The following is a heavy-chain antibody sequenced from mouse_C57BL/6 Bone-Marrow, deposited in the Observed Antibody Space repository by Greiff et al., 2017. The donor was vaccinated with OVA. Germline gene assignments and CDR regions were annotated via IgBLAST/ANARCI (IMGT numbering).Heavy chain of an antibody. V-gene: IGHV1-55*01. D-gene: IGHD1-1*01. J-gene: IGHJ3*01. CDR3: ARDYGSLSWFAY. Sequence: QVQLQQPGAELVKPGASVKMSCKASGYTFSSYWITWVKQRPGQGLEWIGDIYPGSGSTNYNEKFKSKATLTVDTSSSTAYMQLSSLTSEDSAVYDCARDYGSLSWFAYWGQGTLVTVSA. CDR2: IYPGSGST. CDR1: GYTFSSYW.